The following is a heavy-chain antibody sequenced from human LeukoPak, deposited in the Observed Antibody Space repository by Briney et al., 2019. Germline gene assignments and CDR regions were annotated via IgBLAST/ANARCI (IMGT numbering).Heavy chain of an antibody. J-gene: IGHJ3*02. D-gene: IGHD6-13*01. CDR1: GFTFGDYA. CDR2: IRSKAYGGTT. CDR3: TRAGQLAGPDAFDI. Sequence: PGRSLRLSCTASGFTFGDYAMSWFRQAPGKGLEWVGFIRSKAYGGTTEYAASVKGRFTISRDDSKSIAYLQMNSLKTEDTAVYYCTRAGQLAGPDAFDIWGQGTMVTVSS. V-gene: IGHV3-49*03.